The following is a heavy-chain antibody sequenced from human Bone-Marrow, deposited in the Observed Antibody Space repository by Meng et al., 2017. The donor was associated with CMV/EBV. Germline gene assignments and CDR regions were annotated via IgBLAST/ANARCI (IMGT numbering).Heavy chain of an antibody. CDR1: GFTFSSYG. V-gene: IGHV3-30*02. CDR3: AIIVGATTRAFDI. D-gene: IGHD1-26*01. CDR2: IQYDGSNK. J-gene: IGHJ3*02. Sequence: GESLKISCAASGFTFSSYGMHWVRQAPGKGLEWVAFIQYDGSNKYYADSVKGRFTISRDNSKNTLYLQMNSLRAEDTAVYYCAIIVGATTRAFDIWGQGTMVTVSS.